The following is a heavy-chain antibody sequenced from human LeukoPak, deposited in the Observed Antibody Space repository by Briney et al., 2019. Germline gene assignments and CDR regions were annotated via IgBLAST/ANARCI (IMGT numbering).Heavy chain of an antibody. CDR2: SHHSGGA. D-gene: IGHD5-18*01. J-gene: IGHJ3*02. CDR1: GASISSYC. Sequence: SETLSLTCIVSGASISSYCWTWIRQPPGKGLEWIGFSHHSGGAYYNPSLKSRVTISLDTSKNQFSLKLSSVTAADTAVYYCARQDTAMSYAYDIWGQGTMVIVSS. CDR3: ARQDTAMSYAYDI. V-gene: IGHV4-59*08.